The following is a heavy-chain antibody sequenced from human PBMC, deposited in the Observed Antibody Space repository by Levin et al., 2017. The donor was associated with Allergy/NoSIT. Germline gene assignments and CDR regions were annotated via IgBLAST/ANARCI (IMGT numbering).Heavy chain of an antibody. Sequence: LSQTLSLTCTVSGGSITNYYWTWIRQPPGKGLEWIGYIYYSGSTNYNPSLKSRVTISVDTSKNQFSLKLSSVTAADTAVYYCAGARTVTEASTDYWGQGTLVTVSS. CDR3: AGARTVTEASTDY. CDR2: IYYSGST. D-gene: IGHD4-17*01. V-gene: IGHV4-59*01. CDR1: GGSITNYY. J-gene: IGHJ4*02.